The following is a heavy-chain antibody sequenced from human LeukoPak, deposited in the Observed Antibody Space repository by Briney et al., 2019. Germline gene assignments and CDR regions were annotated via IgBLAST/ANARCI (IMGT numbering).Heavy chain of an antibody. CDR3: ARDRSEDHYDSSGYYYALDY. CDR2: IIPIFGTA. CDR1: GGTSSSYA. J-gene: IGHJ4*02. Sequence: ASVKDSCKASGGTSSSYAISWVRQAPGQGLEWMGGIIPIFGTANYAQKFQGRATITADKSTSTAYMELSSLRSEDTAVYYCARDRSEDHYDSSGYYYALDYWGQGTLVTVSS. D-gene: IGHD3-22*01. V-gene: IGHV1-69*06.